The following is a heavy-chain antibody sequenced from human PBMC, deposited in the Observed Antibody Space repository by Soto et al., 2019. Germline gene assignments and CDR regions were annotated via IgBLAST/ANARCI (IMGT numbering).Heavy chain of an antibody. Sequence: GGSLRLSCAASGFTFSSYAMSWVRQAPGKGLEWVSAISGSGGSTYYADSVKGRFTISRDNSKNTLYLQMNSLRAEDTAVYYCAKVGLFGVVRYAGMDVWGQGTTVTVSS. CDR1: GFTFSSYA. D-gene: IGHD3-3*01. V-gene: IGHV3-23*01. CDR3: AKVGLFGVVRYAGMDV. CDR2: ISGSGGST. J-gene: IGHJ6*02.